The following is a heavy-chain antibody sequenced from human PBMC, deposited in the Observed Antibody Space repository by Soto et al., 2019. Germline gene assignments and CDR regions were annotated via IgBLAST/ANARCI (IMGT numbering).Heavy chain of an antibody. J-gene: IGHJ1*01. D-gene: IGHD6-19*01. Sequence: SDTLSLTYTVSSGSISSYYCIWIRQPPGKGLEWIGYIYYSGSTNYNPSLKSRVTISVDTSKNQFSLKLSSVTAADTAVYYCARGWGGYFQHWGQGTLVTVSS. CDR2: IYYSGST. CDR3: ARGWGGYFQH. CDR1: SGSISSYY. V-gene: IGHV4-59*07.